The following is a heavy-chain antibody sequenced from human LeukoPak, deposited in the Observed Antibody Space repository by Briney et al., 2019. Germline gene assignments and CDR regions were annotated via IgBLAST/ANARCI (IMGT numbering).Heavy chain of an antibody. D-gene: IGHD3-9*01. Sequence: TGGSLRLSCAASGFTFSSYAMSWVRQAPGKGLEWVSAISGSGGSTYYAGSVKGRFTISRDNSKNTLYLQMNSLRAEDTAVYYCAKANLRYFDWLLSAFDYWGQGTLVAVSS. J-gene: IGHJ4*02. CDR1: GFTFSSYA. CDR3: AKANLRYFDWLLSAFDY. CDR2: ISGSGGST. V-gene: IGHV3-23*01.